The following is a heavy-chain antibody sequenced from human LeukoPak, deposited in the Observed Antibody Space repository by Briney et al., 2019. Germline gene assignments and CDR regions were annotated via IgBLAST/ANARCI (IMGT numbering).Heavy chain of an antibody. V-gene: IGHV4-4*02. CDR3: ARGAAGTYGY. Sequence: SETLSLTCVVSGYSISRGFWWSWVRQPPGKGLEWIGEINHSGSTNYNPSLKSRVTISVDTSKNQFSLKLSSVTAADTAVYYCARGAAGTYGYWGQGTLVTVSS. D-gene: IGHD6-13*01. J-gene: IGHJ4*02. CDR2: INHSGST. CDR1: GYSISRGFW.